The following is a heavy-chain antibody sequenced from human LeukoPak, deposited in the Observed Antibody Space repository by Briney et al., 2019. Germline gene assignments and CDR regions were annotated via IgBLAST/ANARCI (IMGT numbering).Heavy chain of an antibody. CDR2: INPNSGGT. J-gene: IGHJ4*02. D-gene: IGHD1-14*01. Sequence: VASVKVSCKASGYTFTGYYMHWVRQAPGQGLEWMGRINPNSGGTNYAQKFQGRVTMARDTSISTAYMELSRLRPDDTAVYYCAREESPPDNVPTDYWGQGTLVTVSS. V-gene: IGHV1-2*06. CDR3: AREESPPDNVPTDY. CDR1: GYTFTGYY.